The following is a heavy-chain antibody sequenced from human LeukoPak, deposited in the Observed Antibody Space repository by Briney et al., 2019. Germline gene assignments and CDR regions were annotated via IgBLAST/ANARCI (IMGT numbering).Heavy chain of an antibody. CDR3: GGYSDTY. Sequence: GGSLRLSCAASGFTFSSYSMNWVRQAPGKGLEWVGRIRKTTDGGTTDYTAPVRGRFTISRDDSKNTLYLEMNSLKTEDTAVYYCGGYSDTYWGQGTLVTVSS. J-gene: IGHJ4*02. CDR1: GFTFSSYS. D-gene: IGHD4-23*01. CDR2: IRKTTDGGTT. V-gene: IGHV3-15*01.